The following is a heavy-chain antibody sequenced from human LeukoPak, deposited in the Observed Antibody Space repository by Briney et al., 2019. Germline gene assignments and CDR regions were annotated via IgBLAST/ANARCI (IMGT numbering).Heavy chain of an antibody. D-gene: IGHD2-2*01. CDR2: MKQDGSGE. CDR1: GFNFSIYW. V-gene: IGHV3-7*01. J-gene: IGHJ4*02. Sequence: GESLRLSCVASGFNFSIYWMTWVRQAPGKGPEWVANMKQDGSGEFYVDSVKGRFTVSRDNAKNSLYLQMNSLRVEDTAVYYCARAPTVLVGYCSSSSCQADYWGQGTLVTVSS. CDR3: ARAPTVLVGYCSSSSCQADY.